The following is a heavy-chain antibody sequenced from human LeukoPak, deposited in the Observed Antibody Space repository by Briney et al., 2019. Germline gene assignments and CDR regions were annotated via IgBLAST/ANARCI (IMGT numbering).Heavy chain of an antibody. CDR3: ARYDATVTRGFDY. V-gene: IGHV1-69*13. CDR2: IIPIFGTA. Sequence: ASVKVSCKASGGTFSSYAISWVRQAPGQGLGWMGGIIPIFGTANYAQKFQGRVTITADESTSTAYMELSSLRSEDTAVYYCARYDATVTRGFDYWGQGTLVTVSS. J-gene: IGHJ4*02. CDR1: GGTFSSYA. D-gene: IGHD4-17*01.